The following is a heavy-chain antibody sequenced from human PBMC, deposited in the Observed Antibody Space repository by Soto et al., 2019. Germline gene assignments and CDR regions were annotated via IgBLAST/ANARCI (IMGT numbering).Heavy chain of an antibody. CDR2: ISGGGGST. D-gene: IGHD4-4*01. V-gene: IGHV3-23*01. Sequence: EVQLLESGGGLVQPGGSLRLSCSVSGFTFSTYAMTWVRQASGKGLEWVSIISGGGGSTYYADSVKGRFTISRDNLENAVYVHMNSLTAEDTAVYYCEKDRYRTRERGWFDSWGQGTLVTVSS. CDR3: EKDRYRTRERGWFDS. CDR1: GFTFSTYA. J-gene: IGHJ5*01.